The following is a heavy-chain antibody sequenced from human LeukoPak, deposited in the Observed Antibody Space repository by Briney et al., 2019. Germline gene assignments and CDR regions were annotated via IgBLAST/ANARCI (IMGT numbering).Heavy chain of an antibody. CDR1: GFAFSDYY. D-gene: IGHD6-13*01. Sequence: GGSLRLSCAASGFAFSDYYMSWIRQAPGKGLEWVSYISSSASTIYYADSVKGRFTISRDNAKNSLYLQMNSLRAEDTAVYYCARVSSSRSRPVYYFDYWGQGTLVTVSS. CDR2: ISSSASTI. V-gene: IGHV3-11*04. CDR3: ARVSSSRSRPVYYFDY. J-gene: IGHJ4*02.